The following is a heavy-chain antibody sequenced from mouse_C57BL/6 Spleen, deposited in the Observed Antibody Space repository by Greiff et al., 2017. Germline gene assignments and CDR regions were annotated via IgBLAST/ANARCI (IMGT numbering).Heavy chain of an antibody. V-gene: IGHV3-6*01. D-gene: IGHD2-3*01. CDR2: ISYDGSN. J-gene: IGHJ2*01. Sequence: EVQLQESGPGLVKPSQSLSLTCSVTGYSITSGYYWNWIRQFPGNKLEWMGYISYDGSNNYNPSLKNRISITRDTSKNQFFLKLNSVTTEDTATYYCAREDGYQYYFDYWGQGTTLTVSS. CDR3: AREDGYQYYFDY. CDR1: GYSITSGYY.